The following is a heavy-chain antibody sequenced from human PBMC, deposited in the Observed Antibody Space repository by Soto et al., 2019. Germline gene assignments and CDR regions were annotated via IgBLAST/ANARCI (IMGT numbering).Heavy chain of an antibody. Sequence: EVQVLDSGGGLVQPGGSLRLSCAASGFTFNNYAMNWVRQAPGKGLEWVATISGTGGSTYYADSVKGRFTISRDNSKNTLYLQMISLRVEDTAVYYCAKDRLGGNFDYWGQGTQVTVSS. CDR2: ISGTGGST. J-gene: IGHJ4*02. CDR1: GFTFNNYA. CDR3: AKDRLGGNFDY. V-gene: IGHV3-23*01.